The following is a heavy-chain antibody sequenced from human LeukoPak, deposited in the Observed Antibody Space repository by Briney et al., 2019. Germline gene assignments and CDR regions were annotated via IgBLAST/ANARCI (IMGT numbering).Heavy chain of an antibody. J-gene: IGHJ3*02. CDR3: ARGLSSEGAFDI. D-gene: IGHD3-10*01. V-gene: IGHV3-33*01. CDR1: GFTFSSYG. CDR2: KWYDGSNK. Sequence: GGSLRLSCAASGFTFSSYGMHWVRQAPGKGLEWVAVKWYDGSNKYYADSVKGRFTISRDNSKNTLYLQMNSLRAEDTAVYYCARGLSSEGAFDIWGQGTMVTVSS.